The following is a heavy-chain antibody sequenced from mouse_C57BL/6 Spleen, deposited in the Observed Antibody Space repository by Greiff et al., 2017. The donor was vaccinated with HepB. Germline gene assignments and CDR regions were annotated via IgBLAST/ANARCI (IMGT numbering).Heavy chain of an antibody. CDR2: IYPGSGST. V-gene: IGHV1-55*01. CDR1: GYTFTSYW. D-gene: IGHD3-1*01. CDR3: ATGGQGAFRAY. J-gene: IGHJ3*01. Sequence: QVQLQQPGAELVKPGASVKMSCKASGYTFTSYWITWVKQRPGQGLEWIGDIYPGSGSTNYHEKFQSKAKLTVDPSSRTADMQLSSLTSEDSAVYYCATGGQGAFRAYLGQGALVTVSA.